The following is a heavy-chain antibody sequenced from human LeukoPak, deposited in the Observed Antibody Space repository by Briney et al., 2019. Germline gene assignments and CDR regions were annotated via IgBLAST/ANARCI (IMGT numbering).Heavy chain of an antibody. CDR2: INTDGSST. Sequence: GGSLRLSCAASGFTFRDAWMTWVRQAPGKGLVWVSRINTDGSSTSYADSVKGRFTISRDNAKNTLYLQMNSLRAEDTAVYYCARDDSMDFGYMDVWGKGTTVTVSS. CDR3: ARDDSMDFGYMDV. CDR1: GFTFRDAW. J-gene: IGHJ6*03. V-gene: IGHV3-74*01. D-gene: IGHD3/OR15-3a*01.